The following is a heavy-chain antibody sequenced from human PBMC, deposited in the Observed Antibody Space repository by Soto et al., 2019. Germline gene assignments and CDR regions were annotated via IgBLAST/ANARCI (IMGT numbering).Heavy chain of an antibody. CDR2: IYYSGST. CDR1: GGSISSYY. J-gene: IGHJ4*02. Sequence: QVQLQESGPGLVKPSETLSLTCTVSGGSISSYYWSWIRQPPGKGLEWIGYIYYSGSTNYNPSLNSRVTISVDTSKNQFSLKLSSVTAADTAVYYCARQATVTTYPFDYWGQGTLVTVSS. V-gene: IGHV4-59*08. D-gene: IGHD4-17*01. CDR3: ARQATVTTYPFDY.